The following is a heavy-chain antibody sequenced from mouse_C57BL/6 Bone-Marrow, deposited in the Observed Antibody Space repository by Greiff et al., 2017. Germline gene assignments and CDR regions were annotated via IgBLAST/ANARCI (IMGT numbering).Heavy chain of an antibody. CDR2: IYPGSGST. V-gene: IGHV1-55*01. CDR3: ARSTTVVAKGY. J-gene: IGHJ2*01. D-gene: IGHD1-1*01. CDR1: GYTFTSYW. Sequence: QVQLQQPGAELVKPGASVKMSCKASGYTFTSYWITWVKQRPGQGLEWIGDIYPGSGSTNHNEKFKSKATLTVDTSSSTAYMQLSSLTSEDSAVYYYARSTTVVAKGYWGQGTTLTVSS.